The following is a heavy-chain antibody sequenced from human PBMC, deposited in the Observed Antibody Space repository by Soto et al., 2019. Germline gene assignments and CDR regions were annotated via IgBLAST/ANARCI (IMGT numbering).Heavy chain of an antibody. D-gene: IGHD4-17*01. CDR1: GGSISSGGYY. V-gene: IGHV4-31*03. Sequence: QVQLQESGPGLVKPSQTLSLTCTVSGGSISSGGYYWSWIRQHPGKGLEWIGYIYSSGSTYYNPSLKSRVTISVDTSKNQFSLKLSSVTAADTAVYYCARMTVTSPLSPFDYWGQGTLFTVSS. CDR2: IYSSGST. CDR3: ARMTVTSPLSPFDY. J-gene: IGHJ4*02.